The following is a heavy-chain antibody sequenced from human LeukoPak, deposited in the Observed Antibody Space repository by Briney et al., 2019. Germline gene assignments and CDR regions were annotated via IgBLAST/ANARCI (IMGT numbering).Heavy chain of an antibody. CDR3: ARDARIPWGCSGGSCPFDY. V-gene: IGHV1-46*01. J-gene: IGHJ4*02. D-gene: IGHD2-15*01. CDR1: GYTFTSYY. Sequence: ASVTVSCKASGYTFTSYYMHWVRQAPGQGLEWMGIINPSGGSTSYAQKFQGRVTMTRDMSTSTVYMELSSLRSEDTAVYYCARDARIPWGCSGGSCPFDYWGQGTLVTVSS. CDR2: INPSGGST.